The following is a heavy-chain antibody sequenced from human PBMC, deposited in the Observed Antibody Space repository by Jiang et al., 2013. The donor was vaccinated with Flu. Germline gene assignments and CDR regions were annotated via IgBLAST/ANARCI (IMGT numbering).Heavy chain of an antibody. CDR1: GFTFSSYG. J-gene: IGHJ6*04. D-gene: IGHD5-18*01. V-gene: IGHV3-30*03. CDR2: ISYDGSNK. Sequence: GVVQPGRSLRLSCAASGFTFSSYGMHWVRQAPGKGLEWVAVISYDGSNKYYADSVKGRFTISRDNSKNTLYLQMNSLRAEDTAVYYCARGGYGYSYYYGMDVWGKGTTVTVSS. CDR3: ARGGYGYSYYYGMDV.